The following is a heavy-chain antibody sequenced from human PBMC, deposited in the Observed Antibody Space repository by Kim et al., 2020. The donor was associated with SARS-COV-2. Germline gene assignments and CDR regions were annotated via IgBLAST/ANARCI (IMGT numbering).Heavy chain of an antibody. CDR2: ISSSSSYI. CDR3: GVDVRFLEWSPGAVGGDV. CDR1: GFTFSSYS. D-gene: IGHD3-3*01. Sequence: GGSLRLSCAASGFTFSSYSMNWVRQAPGKGLEWVSSISSSSSYIYYADSVKGRFTISRDNAKNSLYLQMNSLRAEDTAVYYCGVDVRFLEWSPGAVGGDVWGQGTTVTVSS. V-gene: IGHV3-21*01. J-gene: IGHJ6*02.